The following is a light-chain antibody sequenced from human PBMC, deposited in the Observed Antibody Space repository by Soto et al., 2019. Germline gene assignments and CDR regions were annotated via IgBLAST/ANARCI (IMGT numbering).Light chain of an antibody. V-gene: IGKV3-11*01. CDR2: DAS. CDR1: QSVSSF. J-gene: IGKJ2*01. CDR3: QQYNSYPKT. Sequence: EIVLTQSPATLSLSPGERATLSCRASQSVSSFLAWYQHKPGQAPRLLIYDASNRATGIPARFSGSGSGTDFTLTISSLEPDDLGTYYCQQYNSYPKTFGEGTKLDI.